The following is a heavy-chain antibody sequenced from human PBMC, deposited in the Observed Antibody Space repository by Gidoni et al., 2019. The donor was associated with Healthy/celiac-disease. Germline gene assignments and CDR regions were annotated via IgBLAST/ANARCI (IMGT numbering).Heavy chain of an antibody. CDR3: ARDNDGDYGGGHAFDI. CDR2: ISSSSSYI. CDR1: GFPFSSYS. D-gene: IGHD4-17*01. V-gene: IGHV3-21*01. J-gene: IGHJ3*02. Sequence: EVQLVESGGGLVKPGGSLRLSCAASGFPFSSYSMNWVRQAPGKGLEWVSSISSSSSYIYYADSVKGRFTISRDNAKNSLYLQMNSLRAEDTAVYYCARDNDGDYGGGHAFDIWGQGTMVTVSS.